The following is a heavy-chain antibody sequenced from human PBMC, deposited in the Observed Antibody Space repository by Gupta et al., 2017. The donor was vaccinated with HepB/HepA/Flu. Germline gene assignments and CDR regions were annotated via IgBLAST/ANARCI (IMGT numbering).Heavy chain of an antibody. J-gene: IGHJ4*02. D-gene: IGHD2-21*01. Sequence: EVQMVESGGGLIQPGGSLRLSCAVSGFTVSSNYMSWVRQAPGKGLEWVSLIYSGGSTDYADSVKGRFTISRDNTKNTLYIQMNSLRPEDTAVYYCARVTPIVDWGQGTLVTVSS. CDR2: IYSGGST. CDR1: GFTVSSNY. V-gene: IGHV3-53*01. CDR3: ARVTPIVD.